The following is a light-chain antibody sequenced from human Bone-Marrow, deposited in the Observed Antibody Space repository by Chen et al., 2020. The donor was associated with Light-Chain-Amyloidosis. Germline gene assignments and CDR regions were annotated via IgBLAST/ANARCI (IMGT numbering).Light chain of an antibody. V-gene: IGKV3-20*01. CDR1: QTISSNY. Sequence: EIVLTQSPGTLSLSPGEGANLSCRASQTISSNYLTWYQQKFGQAPRLLIYGSSSRATCIQDRFTGSGSGTDFTLTINRLEPEDFAMYYCQQYGTSPLTFGGGTKVEIK. CDR3: QQYGTSPLT. CDR2: GSS. J-gene: IGKJ4*01.